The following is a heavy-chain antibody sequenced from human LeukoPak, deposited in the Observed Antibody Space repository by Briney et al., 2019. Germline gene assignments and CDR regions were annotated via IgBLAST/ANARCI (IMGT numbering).Heavy chain of an antibody. D-gene: IGHD5-24*01. Sequence: PSETLSLTCTVSGASISDYYWSWIRQPPGKGLEWIGCIHSSGTTFYTSSLKSRVTMSIDASKSRISLNLSSVTATDTAIYSCARGGYSYPNWLDPWGQGILVTVSS. V-gene: IGHV4-4*09. CDR2: IHSSGTT. CDR1: GASISDYY. J-gene: IGHJ5*02. CDR3: ARGGYSYPNWLDP.